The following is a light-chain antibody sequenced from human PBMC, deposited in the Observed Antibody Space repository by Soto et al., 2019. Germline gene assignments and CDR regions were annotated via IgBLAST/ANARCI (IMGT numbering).Light chain of an antibody. CDR1: QSVSSY. Sequence: EIVFTQSPATLSLSPGERATLSCRASQSVSSYLAWYQQKPGRAPSLLIYDASNRATGIPARLSGSGSGTDFPLTISSIEPEDFAFYDCQHRHNRRTFGQGTKVDNK. V-gene: IGKV3-11*01. J-gene: IGKJ1*01. CDR3: QHRHNRRT. CDR2: DAS.